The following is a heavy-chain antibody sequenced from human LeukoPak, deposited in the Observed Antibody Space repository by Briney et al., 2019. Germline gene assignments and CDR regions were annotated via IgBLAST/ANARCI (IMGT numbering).Heavy chain of an antibody. CDR3: ARAFSSALSRGFDY. Sequence: PSETLSLTCTVSGRSISSYYWSCIRQPAGKGLEWLGRIYTSGSTNYNPSLKSRVTMSVDTSKNQFSLKLSSVTAADTAVYYCARAFSSALSRGFDYWGQGTLVTVSS. CDR1: GRSISSYY. V-gene: IGHV4-4*07. CDR2: IYTSGST. J-gene: IGHJ4*02. D-gene: IGHD3-22*01.